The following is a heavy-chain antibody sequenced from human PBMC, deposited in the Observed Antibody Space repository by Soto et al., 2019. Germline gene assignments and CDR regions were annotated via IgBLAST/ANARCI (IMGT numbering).Heavy chain of an antibody. CDR1: GGPLSGYF. CDR3: ARGSDSAWELLWV. D-gene: IGHD2-15*01. J-gene: IGHJ4*02. CDR2: IHRSGST. Sequence: PSETLSLTCTVYGGPLSGYFCSWIRQPPGKGLEWIGEIHRSGSTNYSPSLKSRVTISADTSNSQLSLRLTSVTAADTAVYYCARGSDSAWELLWVWGQGTPVTVSS. V-gene: IGHV4-34*01.